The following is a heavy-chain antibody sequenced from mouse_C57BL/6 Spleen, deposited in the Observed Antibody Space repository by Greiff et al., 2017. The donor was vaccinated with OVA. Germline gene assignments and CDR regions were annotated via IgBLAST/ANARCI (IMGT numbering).Heavy chain of an antibody. CDR2: IWWDDDK. V-gene: IGHV8-8*01. CDR3: ARIPNTGYGSSSWFAY. CDR1: GFSLSTFGMG. J-gene: IGHJ3*01. D-gene: IGHD1-1*01. Sequence: LQQSGPGILQPSQTLSLPCSFSGFSLSTFGMGVGWIRQPSGKGLEWLVHIWWDDDKYYNPALKSRLTISKDTSKNQVFLKIANVDTADTATYYCARIPNTGYGSSSWFAYWGQGTLVTVSA.